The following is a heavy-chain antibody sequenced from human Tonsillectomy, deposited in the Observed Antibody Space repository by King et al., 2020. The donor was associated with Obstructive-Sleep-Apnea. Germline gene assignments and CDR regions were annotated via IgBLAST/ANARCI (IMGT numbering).Heavy chain of an antibody. CDR1: GFTFNSYR. D-gene: IGHD3-3*01. J-gene: IGHJ5*02. V-gene: IGHV3-21*01. CDR3: ARDLNDFWSGYPNWFDP. CDR2: IDSSSSFI. Sequence: QLVQSGGGLVKPGGSLRLSCAASGFTFNSYRMNWVRQAPGKGLKWVSSIDSSSSFIYYADSVKGRFTISRDNAKKSLYLQMNSLRAEDTAVYYCARDLNDFWSGYPNWFDPWGQGTLVIVSS.